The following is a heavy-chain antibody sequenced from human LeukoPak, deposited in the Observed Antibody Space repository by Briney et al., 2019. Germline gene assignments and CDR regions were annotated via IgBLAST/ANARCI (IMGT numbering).Heavy chain of an antibody. Sequence: PSETLSLTCTVSGDSISSYYWSWIRQPPGKALEWIGYIYYSGNTDSNPSLKSRVTISVDTSKNQFSLKLSSVTAADTAVYYCARGVAVAGKGAGYWGQGTLVTVSS. CDR1: GDSISSYY. J-gene: IGHJ4*02. D-gene: IGHD6-19*01. CDR3: ARGVAVAGKGAGY. CDR2: IYYSGNT. V-gene: IGHV4-59*12.